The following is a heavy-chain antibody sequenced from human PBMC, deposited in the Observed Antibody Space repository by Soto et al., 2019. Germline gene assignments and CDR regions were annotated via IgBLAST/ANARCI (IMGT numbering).Heavy chain of an antibody. CDR1: GFIFSSYW. CDR3: ARPGIELRFGELE. CDR2: IKEDGSEK. V-gene: IGHV3-7*04. Sequence: GGSLRLSCAASGFIFSSYWMTWVRQAPGKGLEWVANIKEDGSEKYYVDSVKGRFTISRDNAKNSLYLQMNSLRAEDTAVYYCARPGIELRFGELEWGQGTLVTVSS. J-gene: IGHJ4*02. D-gene: IGHD3-10*01.